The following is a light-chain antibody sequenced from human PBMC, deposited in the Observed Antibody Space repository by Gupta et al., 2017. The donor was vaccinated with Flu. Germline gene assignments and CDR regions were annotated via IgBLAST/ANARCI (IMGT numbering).Light chain of an antibody. V-gene: IGKV2-28*01. CDR3: RQALQAPRT. CDR1: QSLLHSNGNSH. Sequence: VTPGEPAAISCRVGQSLLHSNGNSHVDWYLQAPGKPPPLLIVLRSNWASGVPDRFSGSGSGTQFTRKSSRVKAEDVGVDYCRQALQAPRTLGEGSKIEIK. CDR2: LRS. J-gene: IGKJ2*01.